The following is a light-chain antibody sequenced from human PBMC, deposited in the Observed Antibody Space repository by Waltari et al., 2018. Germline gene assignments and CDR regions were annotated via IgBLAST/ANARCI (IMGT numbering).Light chain of an antibody. J-gene: IGLJ3*02. CDR2: EVT. CDR1: NSDVGNYNL. V-gene: IGLV2-23*02. Sequence: QAALTQPASVSGSPGQSITISCTGSNSDVGNYNLVSWYQKHPGKAPKLIIYEVTNRPSGISERVSGFKTGNTASLTISGLQAEDEADYYCCSYAGSWIWVFGGGTELTVL. CDR3: CSYAGSWIWV.